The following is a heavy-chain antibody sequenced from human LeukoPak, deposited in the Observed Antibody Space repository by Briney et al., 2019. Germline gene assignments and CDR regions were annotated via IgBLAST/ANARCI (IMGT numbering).Heavy chain of an antibody. Sequence: ASVKVSCKASGYTFTSYAMHWVRQAPGQGLEWMGWINTNTGNPTYAQGFTGRFVFSLDTSVSTAYLQISSLKAEDTAVYYCARGGGAAAGYYYGMDVWGQGTTVTVSS. D-gene: IGHD6-13*01. V-gene: IGHV7-4-1*02. J-gene: IGHJ6*02. CDR1: GYTFTSYA. CDR3: ARGGGAAAGYYYGMDV. CDR2: INTNTGNP.